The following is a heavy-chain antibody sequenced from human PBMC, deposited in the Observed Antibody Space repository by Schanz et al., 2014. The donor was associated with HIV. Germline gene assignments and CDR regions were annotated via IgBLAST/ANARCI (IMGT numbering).Heavy chain of an antibody. CDR1: GFTVSSNY. J-gene: IGHJ4*02. Sequence: VQLVESGGGLIQPGGSLRLSCAASGFTVSSNYMSWVRQAPGKGLEWVSRINSDGTSTNYAESVKGRFTISRDYDKNSLFLQMYSLRDDDTAVYYCARGWRENSFDYWGQGTLVTVS. D-gene: IGHD4-4*01. CDR2: INSDGTST. V-gene: IGHV3-53*01. CDR3: ARGWRENSFDY.